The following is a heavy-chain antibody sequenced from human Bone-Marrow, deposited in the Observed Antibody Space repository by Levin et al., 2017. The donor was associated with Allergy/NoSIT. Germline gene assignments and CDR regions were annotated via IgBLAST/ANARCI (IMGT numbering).Heavy chain of an antibody. CDR1: GFTFSSYA. CDR3: ARDRDIVVVPAAGYYYYGMDV. J-gene: IGHJ6*02. D-gene: IGHD2-2*01. V-gene: IGHV3-30-3*01. Sequence: AGGSLRLSCAASGFTFSSYAMHWVRQAPGKGLEWVAVISYDGSNKYYADSVKGRFTISRDNSKNTLYLQMNSLRAEDTAVYYCARDRDIVVVPAAGYYYYGMDVWGQGTTVTVSS. CDR2: ISYDGSNK.